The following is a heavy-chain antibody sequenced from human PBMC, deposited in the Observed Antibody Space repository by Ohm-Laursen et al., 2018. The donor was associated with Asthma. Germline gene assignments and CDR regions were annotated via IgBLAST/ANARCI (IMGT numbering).Heavy chain of an antibody. CDR2: MFSSGGA. V-gene: IGHV4-59*02. CDR3: ARLDWAQSMFDS. D-gene: IGHD3-9*01. J-gene: IGHJ4*02. CDR1: GSSVSGYY. Sequence: GTLSLTCGVSGSSVSGYYWSWVRQPPGRELEWIAYMFSSGGANYNPSLKSRVTLSTDTSKNQVSLRLSSVTAADTALYFCARLDWAQSMFDSWGQGTLVTVSS.